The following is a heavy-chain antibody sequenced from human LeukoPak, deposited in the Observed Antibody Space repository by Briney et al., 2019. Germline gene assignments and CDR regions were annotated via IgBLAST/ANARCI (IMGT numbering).Heavy chain of an antibody. CDR3: ARDGSDYCSSTRCYYNWFDP. V-gene: IGHV3-30*01. J-gene: IGHJ5*02. CDR1: GFTFNNYA. CDR2: ISYDGSNK. Sequence: GGSLRLSCAASGFTFNNYAMHWVRQAPGKGLEWVALISYDGSNKYYADSVKGRFTISRDNSKNTLYLQMNSLRAEDTAVYYCARDGSDYCSSTRCYYNWFDPWGQGTLVTVSS. D-gene: IGHD2-2*01.